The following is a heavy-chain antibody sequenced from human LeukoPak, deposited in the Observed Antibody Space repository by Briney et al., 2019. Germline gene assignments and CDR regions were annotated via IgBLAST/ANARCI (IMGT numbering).Heavy chain of an antibody. Sequence: ASVKVSCMTSGYTFSGYGISWVRQAPGQGLEWMGWITGNNGNTNYAPSLQGRVTMTKDTSTNTAYMELTSLRSDDTAVYYCARDQRNSGSYRFEYWGQGTLVTVSS. J-gene: IGHJ4*02. CDR3: ARDQRNSGSYRFEY. V-gene: IGHV1-18*01. CDR1: GYTFSGYG. D-gene: IGHD1-26*01. CDR2: ITGNNGNT.